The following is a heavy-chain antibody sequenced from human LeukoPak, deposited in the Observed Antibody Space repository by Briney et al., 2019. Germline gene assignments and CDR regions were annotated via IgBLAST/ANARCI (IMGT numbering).Heavy chain of an antibody. V-gene: IGHV4-4*09. D-gene: IGHD5/OR15-5a*01. Sequence: PSETLSLTCTVSGGSISSYYWTWIRQAPGKGLEWIGYIYAGGKTRSSPSLESRVSISVDTSKNRFSLKLTSVTAAGTAAYYCARGVSGFWLSFDFWGQGALVSVSS. CDR3: ARGVSGFWLSFDF. CDR1: GGSISSYY. J-gene: IGHJ4*02. CDR2: IYAGGKT.